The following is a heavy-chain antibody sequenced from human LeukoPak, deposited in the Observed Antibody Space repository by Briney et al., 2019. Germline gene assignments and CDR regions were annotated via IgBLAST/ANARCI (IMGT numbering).Heavy chain of an antibody. Sequence: ASVKVSCKASGYTFTSYDINWVRQATGQGLEWMGWMNPNSGNTGYAQKFQGRVTITRNTSISTAYMELSSLRSEDTAVYYCARSLGYYTNGVCYKGLLDAFDIWGQGTMVTVSS. CDR3: ARSLGYYTNGVCYKGLLDAFDI. CDR1: GYTFTSYD. V-gene: IGHV1-8*03. J-gene: IGHJ3*02. CDR2: MNPNSGNT. D-gene: IGHD2-8*01.